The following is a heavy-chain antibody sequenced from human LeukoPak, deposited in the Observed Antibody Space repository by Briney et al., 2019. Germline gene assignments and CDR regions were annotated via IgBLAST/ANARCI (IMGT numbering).Heavy chain of an antibody. CDR3: ARGKSGYSYGFPFDY. Sequence: SETLSLTCAVYGGSFSGYYWGWIRQPPGKGLEWIGEINHSGSTNYNPSLKSRVTISVDTSKNQFSLKLSSVTAADTAVYYCARGKSGYSYGFPFDYWGQGTLVTVSS. CDR2: INHSGST. D-gene: IGHD5-18*01. J-gene: IGHJ4*02. CDR1: GGSFSGYY. V-gene: IGHV4-34*01.